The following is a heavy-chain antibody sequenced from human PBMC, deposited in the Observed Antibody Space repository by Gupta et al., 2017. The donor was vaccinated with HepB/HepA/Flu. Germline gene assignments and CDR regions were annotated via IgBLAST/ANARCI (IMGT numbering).Heavy chain of an antibody. J-gene: IGHJ4*02. CDR1: GFTCSSYS. V-gene: IGHV3-21*01. Sequence: EVQLVESGGGLVKPGGSLRLSCAASGFTCSSYSMNWVREPLGKGLEWVSSISSSSSYIYYADSVKGRFTISRDNAKNSLYLQMNSLRAEDTAVYYCARALSLLDIVVVVAATGFDYWGQGTLVTVSS. D-gene: IGHD2-15*01. CDR2: ISSSSSYI. CDR3: ARALSLLDIVVVVAATGFDY.